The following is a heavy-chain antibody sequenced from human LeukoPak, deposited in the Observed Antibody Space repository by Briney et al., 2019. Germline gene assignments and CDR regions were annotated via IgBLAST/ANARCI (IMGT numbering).Heavy chain of an antibody. CDR1: GFTFSNYA. CDR3: ATRKSGAFDF. J-gene: IGHJ3*01. CDR2: ISDDGSNK. V-gene: IGHV3-30-3*01. Sequence: GVSLRLSCAASGFTFSNYAVHWVRQAPGKGLEWVALISDDGSNKYYTDSVKGLFTISRDNSKNTLYLQMDSLRPEDTAVYYCATRKSGAFDFWGQGTMVIVS.